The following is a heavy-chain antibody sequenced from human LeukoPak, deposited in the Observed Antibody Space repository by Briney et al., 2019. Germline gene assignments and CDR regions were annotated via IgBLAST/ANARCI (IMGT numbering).Heavy chain of an antibody. CDR3: ARDVRGVIITSDY. J-gene: IGHJ4*02. V-gene: IGHV4-38-2*02. Sequence: SETLSLTCTVSGYSISSGYYWGWIRQPPGKGLEWIGSIYHSGSTYYNPSLKSRVTISVDTSKNQFSLKLSSVTAADTAVYYCARDVRGVIITSDYWGQGTLVTVSS. D-gene: IGHD3-10*01. CDR2: IYHSGST. CDR1: GYSISSGYY.